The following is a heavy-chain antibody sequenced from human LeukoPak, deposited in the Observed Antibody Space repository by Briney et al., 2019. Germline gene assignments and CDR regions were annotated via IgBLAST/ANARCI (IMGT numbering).Heavy chain of an antibody. CDR2: IYSGGST. D-gene: IGHD3-22*01. Sequence: GGSLRLSCAASEFSVGSNYMTWVRQAPGKGLEWVSLIYSGGSTYYADSVKGRFTISRDNSKNTLYLQMNSLRAEDTAVYYCAKGLWVITTDWFDPWGQGTLVTVSS. V-gene: IGHV3-66*01. J-gene: IGHJ5*02. CDR1: EFSVGSNY. CDR3: AKGLWVITTDWFDP.